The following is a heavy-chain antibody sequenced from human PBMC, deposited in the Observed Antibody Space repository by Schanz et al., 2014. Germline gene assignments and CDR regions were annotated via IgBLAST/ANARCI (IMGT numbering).Heavy chain of an antibody. CDR2: IYSRGSS. D-gene: IGHD5-12*01. CDR3: ARGGSVATIAPYTWFDP. CDR1: GGSISSATYY. V-gene: IGHV4-61*02. Sequence: QVQLQQWGAGLLKPSQTLSLTCTVSGGSISSATYYWSWVRQLAGKALEWIGRIYSRGSSTNNPPPKSAVTMTITTPNTRSTLKQTSVTDADTAGYYCARGGSVATIAPYTWFDPWGQGTLVTVSS. J-gene: IGHJ5*02.